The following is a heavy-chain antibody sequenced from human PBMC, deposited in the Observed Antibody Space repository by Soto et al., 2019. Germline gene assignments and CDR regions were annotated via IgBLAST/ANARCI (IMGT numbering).Heavy chain of an antibody. D-gene: IGHD2-8*01. J-gene: IGHJ3*01. CDR2: IKEDGTQQ. Sequence: EVQLVESGGGLVQPGGSLRLSCAASGFSFSSHWMTWVRQAPGKGLEWVANIKEDGTQQYYVDSVKGRFFISRDNAKNSLSLQMHSLTAEDTAMYYCARDGRYCTWSDCKGDAFDLWGQGTLVTVSS. V-gene: IGHV3-7*01. CDR1: GFSFSSHW. CDR3: ARDGRYCTWSDCKGDAFDL.